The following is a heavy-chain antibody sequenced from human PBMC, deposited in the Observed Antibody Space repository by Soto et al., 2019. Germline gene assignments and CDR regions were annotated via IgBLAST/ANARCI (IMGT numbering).Heavy chain of an antibody. CDR1: GLTFSSYG. J-gene: IGHJ6*03. V-gene: IGHV3-33*01. Sequence: GGSLRLSCGASGLTFSSYGMHWVRQAPGKGLEWVAVIWYDGSNKYYADSVKGRFTISRDNSKNTLYLQMNSLRAEDTAVYYCARDPTPDSYYYMDVWGKGTTVTVSS. CDR2: IWYDGSNK. CDR3: ARDPTPDSYYYMDV. D-gene: IGHD2-21*01.